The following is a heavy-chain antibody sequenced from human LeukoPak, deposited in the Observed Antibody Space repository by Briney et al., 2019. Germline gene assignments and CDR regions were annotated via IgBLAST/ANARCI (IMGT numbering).Heavy chain of an antibody. J-gene: IGHJ3*01. CDR3: AKSNGYGLVDS. CDR2: INHGGST. V-gene: IGHV4-34*10. CDR1: GGSFSGDF. Sequence: SETLSLTCAVYGGSFSGDFWSWIRQSPGKGLEWIGEINHGGSTTYNPSLQSRVTMSVDTSRNQFSLKLNSVTAADTAVYYCAKSNGYGLVDSWGQGTMVTVSS. D-gene: IGHD3-10*01.